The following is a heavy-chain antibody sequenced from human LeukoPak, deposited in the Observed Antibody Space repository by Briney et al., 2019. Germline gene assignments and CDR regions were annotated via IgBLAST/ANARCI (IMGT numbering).Heavy chain of an antibody. V-gene: IGHV4-30-2*01. CDR1: GGSISSGGYY. D-gene: IGHD6-13*01. CDR3: ARDPDSSSYDY. CDR2: IYHSGST. J-gene: IGHJ4*02. Sequence: PSETLSLTCTVSGGSISSGGYYWSWIRQPPGKGLEWIGYIYHSGSTYYNPSLKSRVTISVDRSKNQFSLKLSSVTAADTAVYYCARDPDSSSYDYWGQGTLVTVSS.